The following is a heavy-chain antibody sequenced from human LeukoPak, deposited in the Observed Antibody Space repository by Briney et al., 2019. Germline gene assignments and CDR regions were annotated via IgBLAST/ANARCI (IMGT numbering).Heavy chain of an antibody. Sequence: PSETLSLTCTVSGGSISSYYWSWIRQPPGKGLEWIGYIYYSGSTNYNPSLRSRVTISVDTSKSQFSLKLSSVTAADTAVYYCARRRDGYNYDYWGQGTLVTVSS. V-gene: IGHV4-59*01. D-gene: IGHD5-24*01. J-gene: IGHJ4*02. CDR1: GGSISSYY. CDR2: IYYSGST. CDR3: ARRRDGYNYDY.